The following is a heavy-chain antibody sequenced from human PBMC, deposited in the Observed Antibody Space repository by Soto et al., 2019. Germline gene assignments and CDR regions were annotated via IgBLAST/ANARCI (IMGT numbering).Heavy chain of an antibody. D-gene: IGHD2-21*02. CDR3: AKDKVPVVVTAPFDY. CDR2: ISYDGSNK. Sequence: QVQLVESGGGVVQPGRSLRLSCAASGFTFSSYGMHWVRQAPGKGLEWVAVISYDGSNKYYADSVKGRFTVSRDNSKNTLYMQVNSLRAEDTAVYYCAKDKVPVVVTAPFDYWGQGTLVTVSS. V-gene: IGHV3-30*18. CDR1: GFTFSSYG. J-gene: IGHJ4*02.